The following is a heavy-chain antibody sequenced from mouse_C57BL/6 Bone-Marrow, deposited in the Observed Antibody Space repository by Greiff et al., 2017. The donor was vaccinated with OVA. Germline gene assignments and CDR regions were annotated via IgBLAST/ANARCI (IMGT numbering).Heavy chain of an antibody. V-gene: IGHV5-16*01. D-gene: IGHD1-1*01. CDR1: GFTFSDYY. Sequence: EVMLVESEGGLVQPGSSMKLSCTASGFTFSDYYMAWVRQVPEKGLEWVANINYDGSSTYYLDSLKSRFIISRDNAKNILYLQMSSLKSEDTATYYCARDRTLTTVGYFDVWGTGTTVTVSS. CDR2: INYDGSST. J-gene: IGHJ1*03. CDR3: ARDRTLTTVGYFDV.